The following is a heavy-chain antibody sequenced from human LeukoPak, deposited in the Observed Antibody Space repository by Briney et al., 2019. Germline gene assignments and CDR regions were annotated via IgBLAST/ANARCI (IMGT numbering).Heavy chain of an antibody. Sequence: GGSLRLSCAASGITVSSNYMSWVRKAPGKGLEWVSVIYSGGSTNYADSVKGRFTISRDNSKNTLDLQMNSLRGEDTAVYYCATDQRGSGWFDPWGQGTLVTVSS. CDR3: ATDQRGSGWFDP. J-gene: IGHJ5*02. CDR1: GITVSSNY. D-gene: IGHD6-19*01. CDR2: IYSGGST. V-gene: IGHV3-66*01.